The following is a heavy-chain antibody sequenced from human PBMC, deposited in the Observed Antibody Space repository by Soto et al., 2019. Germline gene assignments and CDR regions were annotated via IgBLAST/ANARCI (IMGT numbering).Heavy chain of an antibody. CDR2: ISSGGSP. V-gene: IGHV4-31*11. CDR1: DESVTSPGNY. D-gene: IGHD2-15*01. J-gene: IGHJ1*01. CDR3: TLNHCAGGGCYDRDY. Sequence: SETLSLTCDVSDESVTSPGNYWNWIRQRPDTGLEWIGYISSGGSPFYNPSLKSRVSISLDTSKNVISLSLRSVNAADTAVYYCTLNHCAGGGCYDRDYWGRGTRVTVSS.